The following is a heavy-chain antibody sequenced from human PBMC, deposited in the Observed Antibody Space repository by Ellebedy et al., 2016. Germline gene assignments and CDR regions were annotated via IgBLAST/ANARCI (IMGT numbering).Heavy chain of an antibody. V-gene: IGHV4-59*01. Sequence: SETLSLTCIVSGGSISRYYWSWIRQSPGKGLEWIGYIYYSGSIKYNPSLKSRVTITTDTSASTAYMELSSLRSEDTAVYYCATERVTGYFGYWGQGTLVTVSS. J-gene: IGHJ4*02. CDR2: IYYSGSI. D-gene: IGHD1-14*01. CDR1: GGSISRYY. CDR3: ATERVTGYFGY.